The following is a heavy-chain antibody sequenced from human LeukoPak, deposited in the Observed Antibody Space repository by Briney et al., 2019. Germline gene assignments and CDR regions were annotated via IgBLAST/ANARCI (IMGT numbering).Heavy chain of an antibody. CDR3: ARDHGWYSSSSWIDY. CDR2: INHSGST. Sequence: SETLPLTCAVYGRSFSHYYWSWIRQPPGKGLEWIGEINHSGSTNYNPSLKSRVTISLDTSRNQFSLKLSSVTAADTAVYYCARDHGWYSSSSWIDYWGQGTLVTVSS. V-gene: IGHV4-34*01. D-gene: IGHD6-6*01. CDR1: GRSFSHYY. J-gene: IGHJ4*02.